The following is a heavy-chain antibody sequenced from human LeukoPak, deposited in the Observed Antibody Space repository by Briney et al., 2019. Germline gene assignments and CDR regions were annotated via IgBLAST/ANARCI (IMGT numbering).Heavy chain of an antibody. CDR1: GFTFSSYA. CDR3: AKDLIVSGTATILDY. D-gene: IGHD5-24*01. V-gene: IGHV3-64*04. J-gene: IGHJ4*02. CDR2: ISSNGGST. Sequence: GGSLRLSCSASGFTFSSYAMHWVRQAPGKGLEYVSAISSNGGSTYYADSVKGRFTISRDNSKNTLYLQMNSLRAEDTAVYYCAKDLIVSGTATILDYWAQGTLVTVSS.